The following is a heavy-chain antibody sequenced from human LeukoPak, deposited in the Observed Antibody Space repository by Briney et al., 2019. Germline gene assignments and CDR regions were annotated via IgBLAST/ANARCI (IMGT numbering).Heavy chain of an antibody. V-gene: IGHV3-30*02. Sequence: PGVALRLSCVASGFIFSGHGMHWLRQARGKGLEGVAFIRYDGRDKYYADSVKGRLTISRDNSENTLYLQMSSLRPEDTAVYYCAKDSYYCSDNCPQYYYYMDVWGKGTTVTVSS. D-gene: IGHD2-15*01. CDR3: AKDSYYCSDNCPQYYYYMDV. CDR1: GFIFSGHG. J-gene: IGHJ6*03. CDR2: IRYDGRDK.